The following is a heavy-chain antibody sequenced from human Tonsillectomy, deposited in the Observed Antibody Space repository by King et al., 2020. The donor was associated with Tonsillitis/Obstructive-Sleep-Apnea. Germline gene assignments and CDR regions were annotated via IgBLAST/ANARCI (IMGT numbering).Heavy chain of an antibody. Sequence: VQLVGAGGGVVQPGRSLRLSCAGAGFSFSHYGIHWVRQVPGKGLGWVALIDYDGRDKNYGESGKGRLTISRDNSKNTVFLQMDRLRVEDTAVYYCVRDKAEYSSSWRLKYWGQGTLVTVSS. CDR3: VRDKAEYSSSWRLKY. CDR1: GFSFSHYG. CDR2: IDYDGRDK. V-gene: IGHV3-33*01. D-gene: IGHD6-6*01. J-gene: IGHJ4*02.